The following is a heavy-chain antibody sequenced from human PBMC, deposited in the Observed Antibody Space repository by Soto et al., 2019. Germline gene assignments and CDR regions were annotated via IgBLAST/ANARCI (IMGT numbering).Heavy chain of an antibody. V-gene: IGHV2-5*02. D-gene: IGHD6-13*01. CDR1: GFSLSTSGVG. CDR2: IYWDDDK. CDR3: AHSSPTCRIAAAGQDAFDI. J-gene: IGHJ3*02. Sequence: QITLKESGPTLVKPTQTLTLTCTFSGFSLSTSGVGVGWIRQPPGKALEWLALIYWDDDKRYSPSLKSRLTITKDTSKNQGVLTMTTMDPVDTATYYCAHSSPTCRIAAAGQDAFDIWGQGTMVTVSS.